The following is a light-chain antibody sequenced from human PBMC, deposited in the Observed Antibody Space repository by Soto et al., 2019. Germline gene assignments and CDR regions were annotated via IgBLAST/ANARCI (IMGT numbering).Light chain of an antibody. Sequence: EIVLTQSPGTLSLSPGERATLSCRASQSVSSSYLAWYQQKPGQAPRLLIYGASSRATGIPDRFSGSGSGTDFTLTISRLVPEDFEVYYCQQYGSSRTFGQGTKVDIK. CDR3: QQYGSSRT. J-gene: IGKJ1*01. CDR1: QSVSSSY. V-gene: IGKV3-20*01. CDR2: GAS.